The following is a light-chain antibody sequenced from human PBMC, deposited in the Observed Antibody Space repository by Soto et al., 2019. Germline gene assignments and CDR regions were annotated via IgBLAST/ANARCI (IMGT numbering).Light chain of an antibody. CDR2: EVS. V-gene: IGLV2-23*02. J-gene: IGLJ2*01. Sequence: QAVVTQPASVSGSPGQSITISCTGTSSDVGSYNFVSWYQQHPGKAPKLMIYEVSKRPSWVSNRFSGSKSGNTASLTISGLQAEDEADYYCCSYAGSSTLVFGGGTQLTVL. CDR3: CSYAGSSTLV. CDR1: SSDVGSYNF.